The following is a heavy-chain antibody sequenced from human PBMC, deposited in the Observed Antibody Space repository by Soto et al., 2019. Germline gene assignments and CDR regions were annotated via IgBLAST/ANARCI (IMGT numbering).Heavy chain of an antibody. CDR3: ARDSITIFGVVMSY. D-gene: IGHD3-3*01. CDR1: GYTFTSYG. J-gene: IGHJ4*02. Sequence: ASVKVSCKASGYTFTSYGISWVRQAHGQGLEWMGWISAYNGNTNYAQKLQGRVTMTTDTSTSTAYMELRSLRSDDTAVYYCARDSITIFGVVMSYWGQGTLVTVSS. V-gene: IGHV1-18*01. CDR2: ISAYNGNT.